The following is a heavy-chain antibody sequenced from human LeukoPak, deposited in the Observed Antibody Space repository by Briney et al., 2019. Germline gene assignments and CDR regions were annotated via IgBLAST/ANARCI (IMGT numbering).Heavy chain of an antibody. V-gene: IGHV1-46*04. CDR1: GYTFTSYD. CDR2: INSGNGYI. CDR3: ARVPRLAVVTQRNWFDP. Sequence: ASVKVSCKASGYTFTSYDVNWVRQAPGQGLEWVGLINSGNGYISYAPKLQGRVTLTSDTSTSTGYMQLSSLRSEDTAVYYCARVPRLAVVTQRNWFDPWGQGTLVTVSS. D-gene: IGHD4-23*01. J-gene: IGHJ5*02.